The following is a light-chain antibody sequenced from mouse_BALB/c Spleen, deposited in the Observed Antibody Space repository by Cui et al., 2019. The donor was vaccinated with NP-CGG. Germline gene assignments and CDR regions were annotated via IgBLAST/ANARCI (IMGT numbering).Light chain of an antibody. CDR1: TGTVTTSNY. J-gene: IGLJ1*01. CDR2: GTN. V-gene: IGLV1*01. Sequence: QAVVTQESALTTSPGKTVTLTCRSSTGTVTTSNYANRVQEKPDHLFTGLIGGTNNRTPGVPPRFSGSLIGDKAALTITGAQTEDEAIYFCALWYSNHWVFGGGTKLTVL. CDR3: ALWYSNHWV.